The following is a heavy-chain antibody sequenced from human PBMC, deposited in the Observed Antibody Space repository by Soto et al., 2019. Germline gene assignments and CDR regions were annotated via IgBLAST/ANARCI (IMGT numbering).Heavy chain of an antibody. J-gene: IGHJ3*02. CDR3: AREPSQQLKDTCDI. CDR2: IYDSGNT. V-gene: IGHV4-31*03. D-gene: IGHD1-1*01. CDR1: GGSISSGGYY. Sequence: QVQLQESGPGLVKPSQTLSLTCTVSGGSISSGGYYWNWIRQHPGKGLEWNGFIYDSGNTYYNPSIKSRVTITVDTSKNQFSMKLSSVTAADTDVYYCAREPSQQLKDTCDIWGQGTMVTVSS.